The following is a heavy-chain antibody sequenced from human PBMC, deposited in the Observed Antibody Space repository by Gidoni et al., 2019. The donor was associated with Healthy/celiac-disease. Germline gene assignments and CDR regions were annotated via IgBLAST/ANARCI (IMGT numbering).Heavy chain of an antibody. V-gene: IGHV3-9*01. CDR2: IYWNGCVI. CDR1: GFNFGDYA. D-gene: IGHD5-12*01. CDR3: TKDIPGYSGPSPLDS. Sequence: EVQLVESGGGLVRHGRFLRLSCAASGFNFGDYAMVWVRQFPGKGLEWVSGIYWNGCVIGYADSVKGRFTISRDNGKNSLYLQMNSLRSEDTALYYCTKDIPGYSGPSPLDSWGQGTLVTVSS. J-gene: IGHJ4*02.